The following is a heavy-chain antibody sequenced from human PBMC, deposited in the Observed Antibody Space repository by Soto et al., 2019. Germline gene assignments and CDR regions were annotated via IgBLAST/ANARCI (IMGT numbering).Heavy chain of an antibody. CDR3: ARDKRDLRFLEWSYYFDY. D-gene: IGHD3-3*01. CDR2: ISYDASNK. CDR1: GFTFSSYA. Sequence: QVQLVESGGGVVQPGRSLRLSCAASGFTFSSYAMHWVRQAPGKGLEWVAVISYDASNKYYADSVKGRFTISRDNSKNTLYLQLNSLRAEDTAVYYCARDKRDLRFLEWSYYFDYWGQGTLVTVSS. J-gene: IGHJ4*02. V-gene: IGHV3-30-3*01.